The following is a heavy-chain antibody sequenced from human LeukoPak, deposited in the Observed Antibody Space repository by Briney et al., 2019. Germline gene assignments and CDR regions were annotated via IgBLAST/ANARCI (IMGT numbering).Heavy chain of an antibody. J-gene: IGHJ4*02. D-gene: IGHD3-3*01. CDR3: ARDRIYDLWSGYYGFDY. CDR1: GYTFTSYG. Sequence: GASVKVSCKASGYTFTSYGISWVRQAPGQGLEWMGWISAYNGNTNYAQKLQGRVTMTTDTSTSTAYMELRSLRSDDTAVYCCARDRIYDLWSGYYGFDYWGQGTLVTVSS. V-gene: IGHV1-18*01. CDR2: ISAYNGNT.